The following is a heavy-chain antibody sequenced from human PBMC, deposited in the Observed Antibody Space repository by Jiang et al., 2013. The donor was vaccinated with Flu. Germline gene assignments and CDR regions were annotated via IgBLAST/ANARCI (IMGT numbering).Heavy chain of an antibody. CDR2: ISTYNGNT. D-gene: IGHD1-26*01. V-gene: IGHV1-18*01. CDR3: ARSSGGSQGHFQH. CDR1: GYTFTSYG. J-gene: IGHJ1*01. Sequence: GAEVKKPGASVKVSCKASGYTFTSYGISWVRQAPGQGLEWMGWISTYNGNTNYAQKFQGRITLTTDTSTSTAYMELSSLRSEDTAVYYCARSSGGSQGHFQHWGQGTLVTVSS.